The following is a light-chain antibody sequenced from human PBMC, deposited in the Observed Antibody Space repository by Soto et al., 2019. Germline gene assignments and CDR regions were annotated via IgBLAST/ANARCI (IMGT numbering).Light chain of an antibody. CDR2: TAS. CDR1: QDISTW. Sequence: DIQMTQSPSSASASVGDRVTITCRASQDISTWLAWFQQKPGEAPRLLIYTASSLHSGVPSRFSGSGSGTDFTLTISSLQPEDFATYYCQQGNSFPLTFGGGTKVEIK. V-gene: IGKV1-12*01. J-gene: IGKJ4*01. CDR3: QQGNSFPLT.